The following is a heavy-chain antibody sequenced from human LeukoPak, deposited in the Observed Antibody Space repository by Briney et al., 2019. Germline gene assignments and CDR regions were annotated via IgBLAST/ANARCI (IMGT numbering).Heavy chain of an antibody. V-gene: IGHV3-11*06. J-gene: IGHJ6*02. Sequence: GGSLRLSCAASGFTFSDYYMSWIRQAPGKGLEWVSYISSSSSYTNYADSVKGRFTISRDNSKNTLYLQVNSLTAEDTAVYYCASTRSGTYATFYYYGMDVWGQGTTVTVSS. CDR3: ASTRSGTYATFYYYGMDV. CDR1: GFTFSDYY. D-gene: IGHD1-26*01. CDR2: ISSSSSYT.